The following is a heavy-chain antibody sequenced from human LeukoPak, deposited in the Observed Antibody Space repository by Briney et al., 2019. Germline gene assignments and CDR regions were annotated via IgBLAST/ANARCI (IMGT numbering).Heavy chain of an antibody. CDR2: ISAGGGT. CDR1: GFTFSNFG. V-gene: IGHV3-23*01. J-gene: IGHJ6*02. Sequence: GGSLRLSCAASGFTFSNFGMSWVRQAPGNGLEWVSAISAGGGTYYADTVKGRFTISRDKSKNTLYLQMNSLRAEDTAVYYCARDPYYGSGKYYYGMDLWGQGTTVTVSS. CDR3: ARDPYYGSGKYYYGMDL. D-gene: IGHD3-10*01.